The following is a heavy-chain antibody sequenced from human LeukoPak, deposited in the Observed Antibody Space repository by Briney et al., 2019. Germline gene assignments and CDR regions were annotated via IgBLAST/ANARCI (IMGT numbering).Heavy chain of an antibody. V-gene: IGHV4-59*12. CDR3: AREGGFYRPLDY. J-gene: IGHJ4*02. D-gene: IGHD3-3*01. Sequence: SETLSLTCTVSGVSISSYYWNWIRQPPGKGLEWIGEVHLDGRTNYNPSLESRLTMSVDLSENHIPLKLTSVTAADTAVYYCAREGGFYRPLDYSGQGTLVTVSS. CDR1: GVSISSYY. CDR2: VHLDGRT.